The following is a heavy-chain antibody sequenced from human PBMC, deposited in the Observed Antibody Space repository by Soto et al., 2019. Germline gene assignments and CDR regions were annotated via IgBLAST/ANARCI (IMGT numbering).Heavy chain of an antibody. V-gene: IGHV3-66*01. CDR2: IYSGGST. CDR3: ARLYCSGGSCYEYFQH. J-gene: IGHJ1*01. CDR1: GFTVSSNY. Sequence: GGSLRLSCAASGFTVSSNYMSWVRQAPGKGLEWVSVIYSGGSTYYADSVKGRFTISRDNSKNTLYLQMNSLRAEDTAVYYCARLYCSGGSCYEYFQHWGQGTLVTVSS. D-gene: IGHD2-15*01.